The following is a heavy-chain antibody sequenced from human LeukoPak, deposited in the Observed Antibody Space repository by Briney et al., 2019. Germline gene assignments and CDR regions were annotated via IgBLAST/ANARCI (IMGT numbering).Heavy chain of an antibody. Sequence: ASVKVSCKASGYTFTSYGISWVGPAPGQGLGWMGWISAYNGNTNYAQKLQGRVTMTTDTSTSTAYMELRSLRSDDTAVYYCARGRSMVNWFDPWGQGTLVTVS. J-gene: IGHJ5*02. CDR2: ISAYNGNT. CDR1: GYTFTSYG. D-gene: IGHD3-10*01. V-gene: IGHV1-18*01. CDR3: ARGRSMVNWFDP.